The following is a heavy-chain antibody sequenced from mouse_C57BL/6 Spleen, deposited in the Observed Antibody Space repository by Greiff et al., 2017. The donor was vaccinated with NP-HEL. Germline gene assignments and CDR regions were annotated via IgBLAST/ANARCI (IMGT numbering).Heavy chain of an antibody. CDR2: LAPSSGGT. Sequence: QVQLQQPGAELVKPGASVKLSCKASGYTFTRSWLHWLKQRPGRGLEWICRLAPSSGGTKYNEKFKSKATLTVDKPSSTAYMQLSSLTSEDSAVYYCERYDYGSSYLWFDDWGQGTLVTGSA. CDR1: GYTFTRSW. V-gene: IGHV1-72*01. D-gene: IGHD1-1*01. J-gene: IGHJ3*01. CDR3: ERYDYGSSYLWFDD.